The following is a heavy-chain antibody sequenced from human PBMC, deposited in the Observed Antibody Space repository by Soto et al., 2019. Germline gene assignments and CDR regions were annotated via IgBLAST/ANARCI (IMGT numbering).Heavy chain of an antibody. D-gene: IGHD3-3*01. J-gene: IGHJ6*02. CDR2: ISAYNGNT. Sequence: ASVKLSCKASGYTFTSYGSSWVRHAPGQGLEWMGWISAYNGNTNYAQKLQGRVTMTTDTSTSTAYMELRSLRSDDTAVYYCARDPGYDFWSGYYILNPASYYYGMDVWGQGTTVTVSS. V-gene: IGHV1-18*01. CDR3: ARDPGYDFWSGYYILNPASYYYGMDV. CDR1: GYTFTSYG.